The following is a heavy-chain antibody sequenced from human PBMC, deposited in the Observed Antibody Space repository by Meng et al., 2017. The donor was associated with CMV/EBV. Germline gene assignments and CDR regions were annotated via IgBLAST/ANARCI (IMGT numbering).Heavy chain of an antibody. V-gene: IGHV3-23*03. CDR2: LYSGGSST. Sequence: GESLMISCAASGFTFSSYAMGWVRQAPGKGLEWVSVLYSGGSSTNYADSVKGRFTISRDKSKNTLYLQMNSLRAEDTAVYYCAKALAGTGPFQHWGQGTLVTVSS. J-gene: IGHJ1*01. CDR1: GFTFSSYA. D-gene: IGHD6-19*01. CDR3: AKALAGTGPFQH.